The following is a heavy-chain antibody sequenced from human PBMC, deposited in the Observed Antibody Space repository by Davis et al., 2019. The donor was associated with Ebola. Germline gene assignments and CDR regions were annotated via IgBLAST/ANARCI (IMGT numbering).Heavy chain of an antibody. CDR3: ARGAIATFGNPHLGH. Sequence: ASVKVSCKASGYTFISYGITWVRQAPGQGLEWMGWISPYNGNTESAQKFQGRVTMTTDTSTSTAYMELRSLRADDTAVYYCARGAIATFGNPHLGHWGQGTLVTVST. J-gene: IGHJ4*02. CDR1: GYTFISYG. D-gene: IGHD6-13*01. V-gene: IGHV1-18*01. CDR2: ISPYNGNT.